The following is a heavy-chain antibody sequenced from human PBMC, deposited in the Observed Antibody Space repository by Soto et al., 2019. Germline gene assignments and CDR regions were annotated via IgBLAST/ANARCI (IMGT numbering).Heavy chain of an antibody. CDR1: GGSISSSSYY. CDR3: ARQGIAAAQDAFDI. J-gene: IGHJ3*02. Sequence: SDTLSLTCTVSGGSISSSSYYWGWIRQPPGKGLEWIGSIYYSGSTYYNPSLKSRVTISVDTSKNQFSLKLSSVTAADTAVYYCARQGIAAAQDAFDILGQATMVTVSS. V-gene: IGHV4-39*01. CDR2: IYYSGST. D-gene: IGHD6-13*01.